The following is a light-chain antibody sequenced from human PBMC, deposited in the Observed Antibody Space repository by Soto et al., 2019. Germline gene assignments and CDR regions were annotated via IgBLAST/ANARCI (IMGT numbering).Light chain of an antibody. J-gene: IGKJ4*01. Sequence: EIVLTQSPATLSLSPGERATLSCRASQSVSTYLAWYQQKPGQAPRLLIYDASNRATAIPARFSGSGSGSDFPLTISSLEPEDFAVYYCQQRSSWPLTFGGGTKV. CDR2: DAS. CDR3: QQRSSWPLT. V-gene: IGKV3-11*01. CDR1: QSVSTY.